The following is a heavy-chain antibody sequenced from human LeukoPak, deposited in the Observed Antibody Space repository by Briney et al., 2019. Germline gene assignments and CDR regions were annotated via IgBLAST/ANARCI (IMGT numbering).Heavy chain of an antibody. V-gene: IGHV1-3*04. Sequence: ASVKVSCKASGYSFTTYAIHWVRQAPGQRLEWMGWINTANGNTEYSHNFQGRVTITRDTSASTAYMELSSLRSEDTAVFYCVRGGVELPARNAGIDFWGQGTLVTVSS. CDR1: GYSFTTYA. J-gene: IGHJ4*02. D-gene: IGHD2-8*02. CDR2: INTANGNT. CDR3: VRGGVELPARNAGIDF.